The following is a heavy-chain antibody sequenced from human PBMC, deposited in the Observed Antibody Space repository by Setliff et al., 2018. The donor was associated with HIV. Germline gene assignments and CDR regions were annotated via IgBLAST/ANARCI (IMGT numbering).Heavy chain of an antibody. J-gene: IGHJ4*02. V-gene: IGHV4-61*09. CDR2: IYTSGGT. CDR3: ARGGYQRGYTYGSFDY. CDR1: GGSVSSGRFY. D-gene: IGHD5-18*01. Sequence: SETLSLTCTVSGGSVSSGRFYWSWIRQPAGKGLEWIGQIYTSGGTNYNPSLRSRVTISVDTSKNQFSLKLNSVTAADTAVYYCARGGYQRGYTYGSFDYWGQGTLVTVSS.